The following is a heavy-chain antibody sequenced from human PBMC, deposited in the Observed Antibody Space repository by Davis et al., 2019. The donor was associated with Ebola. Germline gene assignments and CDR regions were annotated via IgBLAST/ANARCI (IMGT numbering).Heavy chain of an antibody. CDR3: ARGLYGDYVPFDY. V-gene: IGHV3-48*02. J-gene: IGHJ4*02. Sequence: PGGSLRLSCAASGFTFSRYSINWVRQAPGKGLEWLSYISSSSSTIYYADSVKGRFTISRDNAKSSLYLQMNSLRDEDTAVYYCARGLYGDYVPFDYWGQGTRVTVSS. CDR1: GFTFSRYS. CDR2: ISSSSSTI. D-gene: IGHD4-17*01.